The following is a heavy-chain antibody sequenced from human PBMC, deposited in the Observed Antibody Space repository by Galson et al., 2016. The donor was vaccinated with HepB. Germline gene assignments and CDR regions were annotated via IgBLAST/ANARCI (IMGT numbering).Heavy chain of an antibody. J-gene: IGHJ6*02. CDR1: GFNFSDYY. V-gene: IGHV3-11*01. CDR3: AKDIGIADFGLHV. Sequence: SLRLSCAASGFNFSDYYMSWIRQAPGKGLEWISYISHNNSTIQYSDSVKGRFTISRDNAKNSLYLQMQSLRTEDTALYYCAKDIGIADFGLHVWGQGTTVTVSS. CDR2: ISHNNSTI. D-gene: IGHD3-10*01.